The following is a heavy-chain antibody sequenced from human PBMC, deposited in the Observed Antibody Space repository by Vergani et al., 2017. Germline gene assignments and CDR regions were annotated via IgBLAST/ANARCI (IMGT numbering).Heavy chain of an antibody. Sequence: QVQLQESGPGLVKPSQTLSLTCTFPGGSISSGGYYWSWIRQPPGKGLEWIGYIYYSGSPYYNPSLKSRVTISVDTSKNQFSLKLSSVTAADTAVYYCARESLSHGDYGQLGWFDPWGQGTLVTVSS. V-gene: IGHV4-31*03. D-gene: IGHD4-17*01. CDR3: ARESLSHGDYGQLGWFDP. CDR2: IYYSGSP. CDR1: GGSISSGGYY. J-gene: IGHJ5*02.